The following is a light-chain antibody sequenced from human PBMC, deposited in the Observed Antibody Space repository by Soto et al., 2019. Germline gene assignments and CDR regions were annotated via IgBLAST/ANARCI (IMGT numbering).Light chain of an antibody. CDR1: QSVLYSSNNNNY. CDR3: QQYNNWPPYT. Sequence: DIVMTQSPDSLAVSLGERATINCKSSQSVLYSSNNNNYLAWYQQKPGQPPKLLIYWASTRESGVPDRFSGSGSGTDFTLTISSLQSEDFAVYYCQQYNNWPPYTFGQWTKLEIK. CDR2: WAS. J-gene: IGKJ2*01. V-gene: IGKV4-1*01.